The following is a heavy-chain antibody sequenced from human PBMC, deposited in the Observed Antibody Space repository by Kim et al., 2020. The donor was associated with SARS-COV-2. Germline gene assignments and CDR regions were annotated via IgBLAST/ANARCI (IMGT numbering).Heavy chain of an antibody. J-gene: IGHJ4*02. CDR1: GFSLSTTGVG. V-gene: IGHV2-5*02. Sequence: SGPTLVNPTQTLTLTCTFSGFSLSTTGVGVGWIRQPPGKALEWLALIYWDDDKRYSPSLKSRLTITKDTSKNQVVLTMTNMDPVDTATYYCVHRLPAAAVFKYWGQGTLVTVSS. D-gene: IGHD6-13*01. CDR3: VHRLPAAAVFKY. CDR2: IYWDDDK.